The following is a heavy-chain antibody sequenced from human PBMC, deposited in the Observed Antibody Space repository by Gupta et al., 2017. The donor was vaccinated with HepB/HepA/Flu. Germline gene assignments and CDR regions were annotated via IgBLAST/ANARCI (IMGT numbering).Heavy chain of an antibody. J-gene: IGHJ5*02. D-gene: IGHD3-3*01. Sequence: QLVESGGGLVKPGGSLRLSCEGSGFSLSRYGMNWVPQAPGKGLGWVSSIDSSNHYRYYADSVKGRFTISRDSANNSLFLHMNILRADDTAVYYCARAGYDSWSNNWFDPWGPGTLVTVSS. V-gene: IGHV3-21*02. CDR3: ARAGYDSWSNNWFDP. CDR2: IDSSNHYR. CDR1: GFSLSRYG.